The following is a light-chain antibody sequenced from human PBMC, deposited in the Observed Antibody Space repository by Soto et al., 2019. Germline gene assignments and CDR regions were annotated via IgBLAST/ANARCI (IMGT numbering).Light chain of an antibody. CDR1: SSDVGGYNF. Sequence: QSALTQPASVSGSPGQSITISCTGTSSDVGGYNFVSWYQQHPGKAPKPIISDVSNRPSGVSTRFSGSKSGNTASLTISGLQAEDEADYYCSSYTSINTHVFGTGTKLTVL. V-gene: IGLV2-14*01. CDR3: SSYTSINTHV. J-gene: IGLJ1*01. CDR2: DVS.